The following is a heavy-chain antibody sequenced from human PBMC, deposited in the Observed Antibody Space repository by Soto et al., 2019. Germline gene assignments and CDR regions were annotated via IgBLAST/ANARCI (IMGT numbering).Heavy chain of an antibody. J-gene: IGHJ3*02. V-gene: IGHV1-3*01. CDR3: ARVQYSGYDFKLAFDI. D-gene: IGHD5-12*01. CDR1: GYTFDNYA. CDR2: IHAGNGYT. Sequence: QVQLVQSGAQVKKPGASVKVSCKASGYTFDNYALHWVRQAPGRRLEWMGWIHAGNGYTKYSQRFQGRVTITRDTSASTVHMDLSSLGSEDTAVYYCARVQYSGYDFKLAFDIWGQGTMVTGSS.